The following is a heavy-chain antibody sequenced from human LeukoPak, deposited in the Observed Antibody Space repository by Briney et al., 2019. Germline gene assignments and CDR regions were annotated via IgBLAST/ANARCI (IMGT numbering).Heavy chain of an antibody. V-gene: IGHV3-7*01. D-gene: IGHD3-10*01. CDR3: AKLNMVRGVKSNY. J-gene: IGHJ4*02. CDR2: INQDGGEK. Sequence: GGSLRLSCAASGFTFTTYYMSWVRQAPGKGLEWVANINQDGGEKNYVDSVKGRFTISRDNAKNSLFLQMNSLRAEDTAVYYCAKLNMVRGVKSNYWGQGTLVTVSS. CDR1: GFTFTTYY.